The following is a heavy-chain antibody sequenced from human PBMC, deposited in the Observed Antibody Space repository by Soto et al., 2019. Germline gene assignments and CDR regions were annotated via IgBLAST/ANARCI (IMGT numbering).Heavy chain of an antibody. D-gene: IGHD3-22*01. Sequence: GGSLRLSCAASGFTVSSNYMSWVRQAPGKGLEWVSVIYSGGSTYYADSVKGRFTISRDNSKNTLYLQMNSLRAEDTAVYYCARGLYYYDSSGYDRTTWYFDYWGQGTLVTVSS. CDR2: IYSGGST. CDR3: ARGLYYYDSSGYDRTTWYFDY. J-gene: IGHJ4*02. V-gene: IGHV3-53*01. CDR1: GFTVSSNY.